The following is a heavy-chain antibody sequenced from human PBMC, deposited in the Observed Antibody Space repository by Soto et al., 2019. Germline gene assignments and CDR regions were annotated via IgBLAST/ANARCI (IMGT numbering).Heavy chain of an antibody. V-gene: IGHV4-31*03. J-gene: IGHJ4*02. CDR1: GGSISSGGYY. D-gene: IGHD3-22*01. Sequence: SETLSLTCTVSGGSISSGGYYWSWIRQHPGKGLEWIGYIYYSGSTYYNPSLKSRVTISVDTSKNQFSLKLSSVTAADTAVYYCASSTYDSSGYYPYPFDYWGQGTLVTVSS. CDR3: ASSTYDSSGYYPYPFDY. CDR2: IYYSGST.